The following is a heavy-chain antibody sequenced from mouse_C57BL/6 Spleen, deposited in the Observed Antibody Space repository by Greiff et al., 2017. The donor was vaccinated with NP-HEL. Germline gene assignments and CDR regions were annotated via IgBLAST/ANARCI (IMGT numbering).Heavy chain of an antibody. J-gene: IGHJ1*03. V-gene: IGHV1-64*01. D-gene: IGHD2-2*01. CDR2: IHPNSGST. Sequence: QVQLQQPGAELVKPGASVKLSCKASGYTFTSYWMHWVKQRPGQGLEWIGMIHPNSGSTNYNEKFKSKATLTVDKSSSTAYMQLSSLTSEDSAVYYCARADGYDDWYFDVWGTGTTVTVSS. CDR1: GYTFTSYW. CDR3: ARADGYDDWYFDV.